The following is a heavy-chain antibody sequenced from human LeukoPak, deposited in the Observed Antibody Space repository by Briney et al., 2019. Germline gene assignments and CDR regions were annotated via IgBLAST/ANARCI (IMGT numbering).Heavy chain of an antibody. D-gene: IGHD3-10*01. CDR1: GFTFSGYW. J-gene: IGHJ4*02. Sequence: GSLRLSCAASGFTFSGYWMSWVRQAPGKGLEWVANIKQDGSETHYVDSLKGRFTISRDNAKNSLYLQMNSLTAEDTAVYYCARDTYASGSCDYWGQGTLVTVSS. V-gene: IGHV3-7*01. CDR2: IKQDGSET. CDR3: ARDTYASGSCDY.